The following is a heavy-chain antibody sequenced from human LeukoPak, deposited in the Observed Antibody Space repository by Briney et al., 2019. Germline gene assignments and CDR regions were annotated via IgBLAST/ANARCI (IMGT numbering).Heavy chain of an antibody. J-gene: IGHJ4*02. CDR2: ISYDGSNK. CDR3: ASPNWGHFRSFIDY. D-gene: IGHD7-27*01. V-gene: IGHV3-30*01. Sequence: GRSLRLSCTASGITFSSYAMHWVRQAPGKGLEWVAIISYDGSNKYYADSVRGRFTISRDNSKNTLYLRMNSLRPEGTAVYYCASPNWGHFRSFIDYWGQGTLVTVSS. CDR1: GITFSSYA.